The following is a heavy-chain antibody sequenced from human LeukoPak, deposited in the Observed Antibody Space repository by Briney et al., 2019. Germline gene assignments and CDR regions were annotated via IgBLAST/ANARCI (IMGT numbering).Heavy chain of an antibody. CDR1: GGSISSYY. Sequence: SETLSLTCNVSGGSISSYYWSWIRQPAGKGLEWIGRIYSSGSTNYNPSLNSRVTMSVDTSKNQFSLKLSSLTAADTAVYYCARTSPKNGAFDIWGQGTMVTVSS. CDR2: IYSSGST. CDR3: ARTSPKNGAFDI. V-gene: IGHV4-4*07. D-gene: IGHD2-8*01. J-gene: IGHJ3*02.